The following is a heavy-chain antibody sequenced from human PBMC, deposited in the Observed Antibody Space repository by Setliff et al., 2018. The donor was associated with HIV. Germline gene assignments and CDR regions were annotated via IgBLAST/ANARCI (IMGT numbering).Heavy chain of an antibody. CDR2: IYHSGSA. CDR1: GYSISSGYY. D-gene: IGHD6-13*01. Sequence: PSETLSLTCAVSGYSISSGYYWGWIRQPPGKGLEWIGSIYHSGSAYYNPFLKSRVTISVDTSKNQFSLKLSSVTAADTAVYYCARRYSSSWFYYYYGMDVWGQGTTVTVSS. J-gene: IGHJ6*02. V-gene: IGHV4-38-2*01. CDR3: ARRYSSSWFYYYYGMDV.